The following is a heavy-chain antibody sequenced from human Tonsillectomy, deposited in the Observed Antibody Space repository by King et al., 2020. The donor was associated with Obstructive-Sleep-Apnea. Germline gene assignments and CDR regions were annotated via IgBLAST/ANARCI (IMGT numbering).Heavy chain of an antibody. V-gene: IGHV3-66*01. CDR2: LCRVGAT. J-gene: IGHJ4*02. CDR3: ARGLGYSYGYSFDY. CDR1: GFTVISTY. Sequence: VQLVESGGGLVQPGGSLRLSCAVSGFTVISTYMSGVRQAPGKGLDLGPTLCRVGATEYADSVKGRFTISRDTSKNTLYLQMNSLRAEDTAVYFCARGLGYSYGYSFDYWGQGTLVTVSS. D-gene: IGHD5-18*01.